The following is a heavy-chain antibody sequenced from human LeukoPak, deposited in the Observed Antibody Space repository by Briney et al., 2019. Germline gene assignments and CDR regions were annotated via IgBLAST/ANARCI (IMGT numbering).Heavy chain of an antibody. J-gene: IGHJ6*03. Sequence: ASVKVSCKASGYTFTSYYMHWVRQAPGQGLEWMGIINPSGGSTSYAQKFQGRVTMTRDMSTSTVYMELRSLRSDDTAVYYCARFAATKYYYYYYMDVWGKGTTVTVSS. CDR2: INPSGGST. CDR1: GYTFTSYY. V-gene: IGHV1-46*01. D-gene: IGHD5-12*01. CDR3: ARFAATKYYYYYYMDV.